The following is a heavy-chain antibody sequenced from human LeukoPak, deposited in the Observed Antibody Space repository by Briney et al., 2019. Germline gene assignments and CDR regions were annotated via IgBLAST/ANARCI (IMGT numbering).Heavy chain of an antibody. CDR2: INPNSGGT. CDR3: ARNPDSSGWSQTNDY. D-gene: IGHD6-19*01. CDR1: GYTFTGYY. J-gene: IGHJ4*02. Sequence: GASVKVSCKASGYTFTGYYMHWVRQAPGQGLEWMGWINPNSGGTNYAQKFQGRVTMTRDTSISTAYLDLSSLRSDDTAVYYCARNPDSSGWSQTNDYWGQGTLVTVS. V-gene: IGHV1-2*02.